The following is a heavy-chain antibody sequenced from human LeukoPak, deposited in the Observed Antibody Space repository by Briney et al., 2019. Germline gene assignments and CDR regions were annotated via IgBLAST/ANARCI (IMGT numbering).Heavy chain of an antibody. Sequence: ASVKVSCKASGGTFSTYDISWVRQAPGQGLEWMGWISAYNDNTNYAQKLQGRVTMTTDTSTSTAYMELRSLRSDDTAVYYCAREHSGSYSQPLDYFDYWGQGTLVTVSS. CDR3: AREHSGSYSQPLDYFDY. CDR1: GGTFSTYD. D-gene: IGHD1-26*01. V-gene: IGHV1-18*01. CDR2: ISAYNDNT. J-gene: IGHJ4*02.